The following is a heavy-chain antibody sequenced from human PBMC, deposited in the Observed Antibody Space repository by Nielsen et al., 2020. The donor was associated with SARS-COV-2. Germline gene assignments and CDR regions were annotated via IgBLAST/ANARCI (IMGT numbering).Heavy chain of an antibody. Sequence: SLKISCAASGFTFDDYAMHWVRQAPGKGLEWVSGISWNSGSIGYADSVKGRFTISRDNAKNSLYLQMNSLRAEDTALYYCAKDYDSSGYYPEYFQHWGQGTLVTVSP. CDR3: AKDYDSSGYYPEYFQH. CDR1: GFTFDDYA. CDR2: ISWNSGSI. V-gene: IGHV3-9*01. D-gene: IGHD3-22*01. J-gene: IGHJ1*01.